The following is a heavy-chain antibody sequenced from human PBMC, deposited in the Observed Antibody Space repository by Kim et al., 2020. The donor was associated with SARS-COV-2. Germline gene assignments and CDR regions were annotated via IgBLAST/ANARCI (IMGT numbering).Heavy chain of an antibody. Sequence: GGSLRLSCAASGFTFSIYAMIWVRQAPGKGLEWVSSISASGTNTNYAASVKGRLTISRDNSKNTLYLQMNSLRAEDTAVYYCAKRELGIYGAFDIWGQGTMVTVSS. CDR1: GFTFSIYA. J-gene: IGHJ3*02. CDR2: ISASGTNT. V-gene: IGHV3-23*01. CDR3: AKRELGIYGAFDI. D-gene: IGHD1-7*01.